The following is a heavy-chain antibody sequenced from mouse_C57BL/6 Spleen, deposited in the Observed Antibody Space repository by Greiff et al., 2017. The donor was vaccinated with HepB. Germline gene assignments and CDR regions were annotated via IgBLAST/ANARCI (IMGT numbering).Heavy chain of an antibody. V-gene: IGHV1-62-2*01. CDR2: FYPGSGSI. Sequence: VKLQESGAELVKPGASVKLSCKASGYTFTEYTIHWVKQRSGQGLEWIGWFYPGSGSIKYNEKFKDKATLTADKSSSTVYMELSRLKSEDSAVYFCARHEVRFSWFAYWGQGTLVTVSA. J-gene: IGHJ3*01. CDR1: GYTFTEYT. D-gene: IGHD2-14*01. CDR3: ARHEVRFSWFAY.